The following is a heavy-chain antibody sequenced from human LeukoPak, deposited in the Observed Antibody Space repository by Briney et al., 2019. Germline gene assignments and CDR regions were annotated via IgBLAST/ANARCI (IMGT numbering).Heavy chain of an antibody. V-gene: IGHV3-7*01. Sequence: PGGSLRLSCAASGFTFNSYAMSWVRQAPGKGLEWVANIKQDGSEKYYVDSVKGRFTISRDNAKNSLYLQMNSLRAEDTAVYYCARISYWGQGTLVTVSS. CDR1: GFTFNSYA. CDR3: ARISY. D-gene: IGHD2-15*01. CDR2: IKQDGSEK. J-gene: IGHJ4*02.